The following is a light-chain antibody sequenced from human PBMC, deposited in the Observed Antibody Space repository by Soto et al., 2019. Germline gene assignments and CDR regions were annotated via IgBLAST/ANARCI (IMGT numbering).Light chain of an antibody. Sequence: EIVLTQSPGTLSLSPGERATLSCRASQRISSNSLVWYQQKHGQAPRLLIYGASSRATGIPDRFSGSGSGTDFTLTISRLEPEDFGVYYCQQYGNSPPWTFGQGTKVEI. V-gene: IGKV3-20*01. CDR3: QQYGNSPPWT. CDR2: GAS. CDR1: QRISSNS. J-gene: IGKJ1*01.